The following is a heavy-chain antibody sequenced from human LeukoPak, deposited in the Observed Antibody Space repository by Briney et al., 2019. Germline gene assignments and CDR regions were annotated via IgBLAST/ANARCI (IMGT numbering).Heavy chain of an antibody. Sequence: GGSLRLSCAASGFTVSSNYMSWVRQAPGKGLEWVSVIYSGGSTYYADSVKGRFTISRDNAKNSLYLQMNSLRAEDTAVYYCARDGGIYYDSSGYYYYYYMDVWGKGTTVTVSS. J-gene: IGHJ6*03. D-gene: IGHD3-22*01. CDR2: IYSGGST. V-gene: IGHV3-66*01. CDR1: GFTVSSNY. CDR3: ARDGGIYYDSSGYYYYYYMDV.